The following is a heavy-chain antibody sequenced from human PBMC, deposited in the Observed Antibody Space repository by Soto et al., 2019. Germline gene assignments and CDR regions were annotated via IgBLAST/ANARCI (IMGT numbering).Heavy chain of an antibody. CDR1: GGTFSSYA. J-gene: IGHJ5*02. CDR3: ANSGSYYINWFDP. CDR2: IIPIFGTA. Sequence: SVKVSCKASGGTFSSYAISWVRQAPGQGLEWMGGIIPIFGTANYAQKFQGRVTITADESTSTAYMELSSLRSEETAVYYCANSGSYYINWFDPWGQGTLVTVSS. V-gene: IGHV1-69*13. D-gene: IGHD3-10*01.